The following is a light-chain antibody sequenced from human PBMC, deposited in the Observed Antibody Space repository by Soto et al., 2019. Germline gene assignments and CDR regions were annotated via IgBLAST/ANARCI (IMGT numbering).Light chain of an antibody. J-gene: IGLJ3*02. CDR2: EVT. CDR1: SSDIGGYNY. V-gene: IGLV2-14*01. Sequence: QSALTQPASVSGSPGQSITISCTGTSSDIGGYNYVYWYQQHPGKAPKHMIYEVTNRPSGVSSRFSGSKSGNTASLTISVLQAEDEADYYCRSYTSSSTLVFGGGNQLTVL. CDR3: RSYTSSSTLV.